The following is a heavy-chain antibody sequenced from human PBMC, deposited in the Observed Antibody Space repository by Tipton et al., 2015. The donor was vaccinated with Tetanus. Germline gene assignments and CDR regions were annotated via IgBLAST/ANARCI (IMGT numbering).Heavy chain of an antibody. Sequence: SLRLSCAASGFTFSNYAMAWVRQAPGKGLEWVSGISVRGRHTYYADPVKGRFSISRDNSKNTVYLQMNSLRDEDTAVYYCAKDPASRRWFDPWGQGTPVSVSS. CDR3: AKDPASRRWFDP. CDR1: GFTFSNYA. V-gene: IGHV3-23*01. CDR2: ISVRGRHT. J-gene: IGHJ5*02.